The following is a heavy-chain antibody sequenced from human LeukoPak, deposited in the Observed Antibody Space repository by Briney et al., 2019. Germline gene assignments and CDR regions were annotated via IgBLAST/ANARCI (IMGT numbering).Heavy chain of an antibody. CDR1: GFTFSTYW. Sequence: GGSLRLSCAASGFTFSTYWMTWVRQAPGKGLEWVGTINRDGSQKYYLDSVKGRFTISRDNAKNSLYLQMNSLRAEDTAVYYCAELGITMIGGVWGKGTTVTISS. D-gene: IGHD3-10*02. CDR2: INRDGSQK. J-gene: IGHJ6*04. V-gene: IGHV3-7*01. CDR3: AELGITMIGGV.